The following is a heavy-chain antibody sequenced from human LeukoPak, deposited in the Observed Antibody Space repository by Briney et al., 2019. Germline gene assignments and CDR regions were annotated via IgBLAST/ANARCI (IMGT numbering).Heavy chain of an antibody. CDR3: AKGPLRGTAAAIDY. CDR1: GFTFNNYG. V-gene: IGHV3-30*18. CDR2: ISYDGRNK. Sequence: GGSLRLSCAASGFTFNNYGMHWVRQAPGKGLEWVAVISYDGRNKHYPDSVKGRFTNSRDISTDTLWLQMDSLRTEDTAVYYCAKGPLRGTAAAIDYWGQGTLVTVSS. D-gene: IGHD2-2*01. J-gene: IGHJ4*02.